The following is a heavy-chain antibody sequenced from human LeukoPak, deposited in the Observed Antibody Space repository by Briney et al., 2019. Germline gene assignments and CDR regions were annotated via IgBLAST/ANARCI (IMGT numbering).Heavy chain of an antibody. CDR1: GASISSFY. J-gene: IGHJ3*02. V-gene: IGHV4-4*07. CDR3: AGGLIAVGAFDI. CDR2: IYSSGST. Sequence: PSETLSLTCTVSGASISSFYWTWIRQPAGKGLEWIGLIYSSGSTNYNPSLKSRVTMSVDTSKNQFSLKLSSVTAADTAVYYCAGGLIAVGAFDIWGQGTMVTVSS. D-gene: IGHD6-19*01.